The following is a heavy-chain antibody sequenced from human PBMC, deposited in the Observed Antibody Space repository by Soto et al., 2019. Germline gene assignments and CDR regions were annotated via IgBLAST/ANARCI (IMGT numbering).Heavy chain of an antibody. D-gene: IGHD5-12*01. J-gene: IGHJ4*02. V-gene: IGHV4-30-4*01. CDR3: ARAGWKTISGYWPPDYFDY. CDR1: GGSISSGDYY. CDR2: IYYSGST. Sequence: SETLPLTCTVSGGSISSGDYYWSWIRQPPGKGLEWIGYIYYSGSTYYNPSLKSRVTISVDTSKNQFSLKLSSVTAADTAVYYCARAGWKTISGYWPPDYFDYWGQGTLVTVSS.